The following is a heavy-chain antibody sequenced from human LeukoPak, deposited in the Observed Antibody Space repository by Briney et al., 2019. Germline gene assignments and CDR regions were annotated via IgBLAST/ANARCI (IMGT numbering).Heavy chain of an antibody. D-gene: IGHD6-6*01. CDR3: AKDRIAALSGVLDY. Sequence: GGSLRLSCAASGFTFSSYGMHWVRQAPGKGLEWVAVIWYGGSNKYYADSVKGRFTISRDNSKNTLYLQMNSLRAEDTAVYYCAKDRIAALSGVLDYWGQGTLVTVSS. V-gene: IGHV3-30*02. J-gene: IGHJ4*02. CDR2: IWYGGSNK. CDR1: GFTFSSYG.